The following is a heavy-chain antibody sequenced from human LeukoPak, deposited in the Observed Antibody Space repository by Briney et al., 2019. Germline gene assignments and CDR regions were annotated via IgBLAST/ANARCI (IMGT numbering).Heavy chain of an antibody. Sequence: GGSLRLSCAASGFTFSSYAMSWVRQAPGKGLEWVSAISGSGGSTYYADSVKGRFTISRDNSKNTLYLQMNSLRADDTAVYYCAKEDYYDSSGYYTAFDYWGQGTLVTVSS. D-gene: IGHD3-22*01. CDR2: ISGSGGST. V-gene: IGHV3-23*01. J-gene: IGHJ4*02. CDR3: AKEDYYDSSGYYTAFDY. CDR1: GFTFSSYA.